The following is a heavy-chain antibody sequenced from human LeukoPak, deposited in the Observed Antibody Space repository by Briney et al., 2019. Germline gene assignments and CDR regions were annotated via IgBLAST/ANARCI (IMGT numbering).Heavy chain of an antibody. V-gene: IGHV3-33*01. CDR2: IWYDGSNK. D-gene: IGHD3-16*01. Sequence: GRSLRLSCAASGFTFSSYGMHWVRQAPGKGLEWVAVIWYDGSNKYYADSVKGRFTISRDNSKNTLYLQMNSLRAEDTAVYYCGRDRVGGGRFGGGMDVWGQGTTVTVSS. CDR1: GFTFSSYG. CDR3: GRDRVGGGRFGGGMDV. J-gene: IGHJ6*02.